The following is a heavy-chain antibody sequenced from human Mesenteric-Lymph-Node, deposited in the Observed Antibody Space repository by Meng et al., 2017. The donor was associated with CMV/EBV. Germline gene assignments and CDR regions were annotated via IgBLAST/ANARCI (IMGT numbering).Heavy chain of an antibody. D-gene: IGHD2-15*01. V-gene: IGHV3-73*01. J-gene: IGHJ6*02. CDR1: GFTFSGSA. CDR3: SGGGYCSGGSCSHYYYYGMDV. CDR2: IRSKANSYAT. Sequence: GESLKISCAASGFTFSGSAMHWVRQASGKGLEWVGRIRSKANSYATAYAASVKGRFTISSDDSKNTAYLQMNSLKTEDTAVYYCSGGGYCSGGSCSHYYYYGMDVWGQGTTVTVSS.